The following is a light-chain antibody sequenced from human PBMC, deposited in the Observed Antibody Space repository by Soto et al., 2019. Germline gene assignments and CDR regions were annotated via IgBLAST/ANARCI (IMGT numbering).Light chain of an antibody. J-gene: IGLJ3*02. CDR1: SSNIGSNT. CDR3: AAWDDGLNGSWV. CDR2: SNN. Sequence: QSVLTQPPSASGTPGQRVTISCSGSSSNIGSNTVNWYQQLPGTAPKLLIYSNNQRPSGVPDRCSGSKSGTSASLAISGLQSEDEADYYCAAWDDGLNGSWVFGGGTKLTVL. V-gene: IGLV1-44*01.